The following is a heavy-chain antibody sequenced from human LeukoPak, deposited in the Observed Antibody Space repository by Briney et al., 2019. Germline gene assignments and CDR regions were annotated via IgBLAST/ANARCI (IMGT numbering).Heavy chain of an antibody. V-gene: IGHV3-23*01. Sequence: GGSLRLSCAASGFTFSSYAMSWVRQAPGKGLEWVLAISGSGGSTYYADSVKGRFTISRDNSKNTLYLQMNSLRAEDTAVYYCARTMVQGVIITSYFDYWGQGTLVTVSS. CDR1: GFTFSSYA. CDR2: ISGSGGST. D-gene: IGHD3-10*01. J-gene: IGHJ4*02. CDR3: ARTMVQGVIITSYFDY.